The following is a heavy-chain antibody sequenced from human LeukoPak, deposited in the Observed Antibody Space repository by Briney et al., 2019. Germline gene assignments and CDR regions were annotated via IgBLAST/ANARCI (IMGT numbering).Heavy chain of an antibody. V-gene: IGHV3-48*03. CDR3: ARRRCSSTSCYSSFDY. CDR1: GFTFSSYE. D-gene: IGHD2-2*01. CDR2: VSSSGGTK. J-gene: IGHJ4*02. Sequence: GGSLRLSCAASGFTFSSYEMNWVRQAPGKGLEWVSYVSSSGGTKNYADSVRGRFTISRDNAKNSLYLQMNSLRAEDTAVYYCARRRCSSTSCYSSFDYWGQGTLVTVSS.